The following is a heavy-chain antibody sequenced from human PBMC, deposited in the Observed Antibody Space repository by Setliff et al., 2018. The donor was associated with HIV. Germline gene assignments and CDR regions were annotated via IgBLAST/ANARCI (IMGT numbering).Heavy chain of an antibody. CDR3: ARAMKTMVRGVMGY. D-gene: IGHD3-10*01. CDR1: GYTFNNYG. J-gene: IGHJ4*02. V-gene: IGHV1-18*01. CDR2: ISAYNGNT. Sequence: ASVKVSCKASGYTFNNYGISWVRQAPGQGLEWMGWISAYNGNTNYAQKLQGRVTMTTDTSTSTAYMELRSLRSDDTAVYYCARAMKTMVRGVMGYWGQGTLVTVSS.